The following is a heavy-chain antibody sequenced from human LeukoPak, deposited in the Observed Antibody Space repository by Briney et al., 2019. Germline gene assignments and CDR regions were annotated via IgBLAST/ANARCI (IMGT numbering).Heavy chain of an antibody. D-gene: IGHD6-13*01. V-gene: IGHV1-8*01. Sequence: ASVKVSCKASGYTFTSYDINWVRQATGQGLEWMGWMNPNSGNTGYAQKFQGRVTMTRNTSISTAYMELSSLRSEDTAVYYCASTSGYSSSWYERDDYWGQGTLVTVSS. J-gene: IGHJ4*02. CDR2: MNPNSGNT. CDR1: GYTFTSYD. CDR3: ASTSGYSSSWYERDDY.